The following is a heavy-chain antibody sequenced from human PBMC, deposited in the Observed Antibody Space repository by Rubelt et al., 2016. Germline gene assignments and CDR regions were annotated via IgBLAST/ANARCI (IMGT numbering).Heavy chain of an antibody. V-gene: IGHV4-31*03. Sequence: QVQLQESGPGLVKPSQTLSLTCTVSGGSISSGGYYWSWIRQHPGKGLEWIGYIYYSGSTYYNPSLKSRVNISVDTSKNQFSLKLSSVTAADTAVYYCARHSVAANWFDPWGQGTPVTVSS. CDR1: GGSISSGGYY. D-gene: IGHD2-15*01. CDR3: ARHSVAANWFDP. CDR2: IYYSGST. J-gene: IGHJ5*02.